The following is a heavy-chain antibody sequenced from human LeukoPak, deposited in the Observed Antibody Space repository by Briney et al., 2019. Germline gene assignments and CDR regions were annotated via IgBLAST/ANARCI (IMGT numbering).Heavy chain of an antibody. D-gene: IGHD3-22*01. V-gene: IGHV3-30*18. CDR3: AKLVDSSGYYSYDAFDI. Sequence: GGSLRLSCAASGFAFSSYGMHWVRQAPGKGLEWMAVISYDGSNKYYADSVKGRFTISRDNSKNTLYLQMNSLRAEDTAVYYCAKLVDSSGYYSYDAFDIWGQGTMVTVSS. CDR2: ISYDGSNK. CDR1: GFAFSSYG. J-gene: IGHJ3*02.